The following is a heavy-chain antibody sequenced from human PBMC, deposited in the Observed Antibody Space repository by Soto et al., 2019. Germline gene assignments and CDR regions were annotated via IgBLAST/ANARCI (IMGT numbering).Heavy chain of an antibody. Sequence: PSETLSLTCTVSGGSISSSSYYWGWIRQPPGKGLEWIGSIYYSGSTYYNPSLKSRVTISVDTSKNQFSLKLSSVTAADTAVYYCASLQWFGDTYYYYGMDVWGQGTTVTVSS. J-gene: IGHJ6*02. V-gene: IGHV4-39*01. D-gene: IGHD3-10*01. CDR3: ASLQWFGDTYYYYGMDV. CDR1: GGSISSSSYY. CDR2: IYYSGST.